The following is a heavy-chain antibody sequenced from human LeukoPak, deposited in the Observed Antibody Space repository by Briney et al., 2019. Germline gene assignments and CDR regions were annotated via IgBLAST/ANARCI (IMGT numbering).Heavy chain of an antibody. Sequence: SETLSLTCTISGGSISIYYWSWIRQPPGKGLEWIGYVDYRGNTNYNPSLKSRVTISIDTSKSLFSLKLNSVTAADTAAYYCARVEVGAANRQWYGMDVWGQGTTVTVSS. J-gene: IGHJ6*02. CDR1: GGSISIYY. CDR3: ARVEVGAANRQWYGMDV. V-gene: IGHV4-59*01. CDR2: VDYRGNT. D-gene: IGHD2-15*01.